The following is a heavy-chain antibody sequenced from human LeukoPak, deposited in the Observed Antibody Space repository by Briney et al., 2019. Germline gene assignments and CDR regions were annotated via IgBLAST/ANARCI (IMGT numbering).Heavy chain of an antibody. V-gene: IGHV3-74*01. CDR3: ARDDAYCGGDCPKFDY. Sequence: GGSLRLSCAASGFTFSIYWMHWVRQAPGKGLVWVSRINSDGSSTSYADAVEGRSTISRDNAKNTLYLQMNSLRAEDTAVYYCARDDAYCGGDCPKFDYWGQGTLVTVSS. CDR2: INSDGSST. CDR1: GFTFSIYW. D-gene: IGHD2-21*02. J-gene: IGHJ4*02.